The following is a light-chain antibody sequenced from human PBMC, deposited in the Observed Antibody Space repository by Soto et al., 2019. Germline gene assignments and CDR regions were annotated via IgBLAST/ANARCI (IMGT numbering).Light chain of an antibody. V-gene: IGKV3-20*01. J-gene: IGKJ1*01. CDR3: QQYGSSPPWT. Sequence: EIVLTQSPATLSLSPGERATLTCRASQSVSSSYLAWYQQKPGQAPRLLIYGVSSRATGIPDRFSGSGSGTDFTLTISRLEPEDFAVYYCQQYGSSPPWTFGQGTKVDTK. CDR1: QSVSSSY. CDR2: GVS.